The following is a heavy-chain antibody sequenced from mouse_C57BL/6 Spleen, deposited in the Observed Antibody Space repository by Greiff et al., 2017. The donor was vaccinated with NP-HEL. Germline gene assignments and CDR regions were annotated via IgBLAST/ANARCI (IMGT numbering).Heavy chain of an antibody. V-gene: IGHV7-3*01. D-gene: IGHD2-4*01. CDR3: ARAYDDDYFDY. J-gene: IGHJ2*01. CDR1: GFTFTDYY. Sequence: EVKLMESGGGLVQPGGSLSLSCAASGFTFTDYYMSWVRQPPGKALEWLGFIRNKANGYTTEYSASVKGRFTISRDNSQSILYLQMNALKAEDSATYYCARAYDDDYFDYWGQGTTLTVSS. CDR2: IRNKANGYTT.